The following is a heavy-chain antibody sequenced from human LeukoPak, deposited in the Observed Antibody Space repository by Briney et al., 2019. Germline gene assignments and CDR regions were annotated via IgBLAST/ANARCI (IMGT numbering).Heavy chain of an antibody. CDR2: INPNSGGT. CDR3: ARVLDFWSGYGDY. V-gene: IGHV1-2*02. CDR1: GYTFTGYY. D-gene: IGHD3-3*01. J-gene: IGHJ4*02. Sequence: ASVKVSCKASGYTFTGYYMHWVRQAPGQGLEWLGWINPNSGGTNCAQKFQGRVTMTRDTSISTAYMELSRLRSDDTAVYYCARVLDFWSGYGDYWGQGTLVTVSS.